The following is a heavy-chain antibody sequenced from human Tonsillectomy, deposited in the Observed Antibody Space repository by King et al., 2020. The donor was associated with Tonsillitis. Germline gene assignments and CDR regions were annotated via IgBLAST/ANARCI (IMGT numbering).Heavy chain of an antibody. Sequence: VQLVESGGGVVQPGRSLRLSCAASGFTFSSYAMHWVRQAPGKGLEWVAVISYDGSNKYYADSVKGRFTISRDNSKNTLYLQMNSLRAEDTAVYYCAREIPILRYFDWFPYYYYGMDVWGQGTTVTVSS. CDR1: GFTFSSYA. CDR2: ISYDGSNK. J-gene: IGHJ6*02. D-gene: IGHD3-9*01. CDR3: AREIPILRYFDWFPYYYYGMDV. V-gene: IGHV3-30-3*01.